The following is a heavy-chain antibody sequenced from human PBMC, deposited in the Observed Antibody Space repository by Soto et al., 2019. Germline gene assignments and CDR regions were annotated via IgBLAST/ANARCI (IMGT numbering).Heavy chain of an antibody. CDR3: ARGIYGGYDSLALIFDI. Sequence: ASVKVSCKASGYTFTSYGISWVRQAPGQGLEWMGWISAYNGNTNYAQKLQGRVTMTTDTSTSTAYMELRSLRSDDTAVYYCARGIYGGYDSLALIFDIWGQGTMVTVSS. V-gene: IGHV1-18*01. CDR2: ISAYNGNT. D-gene: IGHD5-12*01. CDR1: GYTFTSYG. J-gene: IGHJ3*02.